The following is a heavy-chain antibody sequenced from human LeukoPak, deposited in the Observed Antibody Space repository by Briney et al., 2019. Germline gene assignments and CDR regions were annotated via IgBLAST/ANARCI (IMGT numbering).Heavy chain of an antibody. CDR3: ARLYSGVTRPFDY. V-gene: IGHV4-38-2*01. Sequence: SETLSLTCAVSGYSISSGCYWGWIRQPPGKGLEWIGSIYHSGSTYYNPSLKSRVTISVDTSKNQFSLKLSSVTAADTAVYYCARLYSGVTRPFDYWGQGTLVTVSS. D-gene: IGHD4-23*01. CDR1: GYSISSGCY. J-gene: IGHJ4*02. CDR2: IYHSGST.